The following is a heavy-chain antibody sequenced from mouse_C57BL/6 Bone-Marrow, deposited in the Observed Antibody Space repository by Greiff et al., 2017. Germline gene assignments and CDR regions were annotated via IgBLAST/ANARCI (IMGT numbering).Heavy chain of an antibody. CDR2: IYPGSGNT. CDR1: GYTFTSYG. Sequence: QVQLQQSGAELARPGASVKLSCKASGYTFTSYGISWVKPRTGQGLEWIGEIYPGSGNTYYNEKFKGTATLPADTSSRTAYIQLRRLTSKDYAVYFCDYYSGSRRCAYWGQGTLVTVSA. D-gene: IGHD1-1*01. V-gene: IGHV1-81*01. J-gene: IGHJ3*01. CDR3: DYYSGSRRCAY.